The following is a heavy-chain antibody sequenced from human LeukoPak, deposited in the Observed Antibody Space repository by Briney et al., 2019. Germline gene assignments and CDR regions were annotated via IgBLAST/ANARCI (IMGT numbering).Heavy chain of an antibody. J-gene: IGHJ4*02. D-gene: IGHD3-16*02. CDR1: GDSFSAYY. CDR2: IYYSGST. V-gene: IGHV4-59*01. Sequence: SETLSLTCTVSGDSFSAYYWSWIRQPPGKGLEWIGYIYYSGSTNYNPSLKSRVTISVDTSKNQFSLKLSSVTAADTAVYYCAASVLGSYRYFDYWGQGTLVTVSS. CDR3: AASVLGSYRYFDY.